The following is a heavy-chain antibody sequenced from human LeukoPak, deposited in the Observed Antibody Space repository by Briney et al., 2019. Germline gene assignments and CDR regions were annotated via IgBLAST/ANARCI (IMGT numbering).Heavy chain of an antibody. Sequence: ASVKVSCKASGYTFTSYYMHWVRQAPGQGLEWMGIINPSGGSTSYAQKFQGRVTMTRDMSTSTVYMELSSLRSEDTAVYYCANSDIVATYYYYYYMDVWGKGTTVTVSS. D-gene: IGHD5-12*01. CDR2: INPSGGST. CDR3: ANSDIVATYYYYYYMDV. V-gene: IGHV1-46*01. CDR1: GYTFTSYY. J-gene: IGHJ6*03.